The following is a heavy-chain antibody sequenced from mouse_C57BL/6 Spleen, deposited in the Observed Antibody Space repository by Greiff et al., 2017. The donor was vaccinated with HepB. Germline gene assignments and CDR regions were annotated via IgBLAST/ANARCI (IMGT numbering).Heavy chain of an antibody. CDR3: ARVANYYGSSYWYFDV. V-gene: IGHV1-82*01. D-gene: IGHD1-1*01. CDR1: GYAFSSSW. Sequence: QVQLQQSGPELVKPGASVKISCKASGYAFSSSWMNWVKQRPGKGLEWIGRIYPGDGDTNYNGKFKGKATLTADKSSSTAYMQLSSLTSEDSAVYFCARVANYYGSSYWYFDVWGTGTTVTVSS. CDR2: IYPGDGDT. J-gene: IGHJ1*03.